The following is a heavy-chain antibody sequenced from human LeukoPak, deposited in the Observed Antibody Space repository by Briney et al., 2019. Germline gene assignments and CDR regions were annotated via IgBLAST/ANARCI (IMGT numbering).Heavy chain of an antibody. J-gene: IGHJ6*02. CDR2: ISSSGSTI. Sequence: GGSLRLSCAASGFTFSSYEMNWVRQAPGKGLEWVSYISSSGSTIYYADSVKGRFTISRDNAKNSLYLQMNSLRAEDTAVYYCARDGGWYENYYGMDVWGQGTRVTVSS. D-gene: IGHD6-19*01. CDR1: GFTFSSYE. V-gene: IGHV3-48*03. CDR3: ARDGGWYENYYGMDV.